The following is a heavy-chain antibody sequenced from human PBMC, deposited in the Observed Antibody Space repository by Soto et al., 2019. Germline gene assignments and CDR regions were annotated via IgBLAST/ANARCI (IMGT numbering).Heavy chain of an antibody. J-gene: IGHJ5*02. Sequence: SETLSLTCAVSGGSISSGGYSWSWIRQPPGKGVEWIGYIYHSGSTYYNPSLKSRVTISVDRSKNQFSLKLSSVTAADTAVYYCARARLGYCSGGSCPYNWFDPRGKGALVTVSS. CDR3: ARARLGYCSGGSCPYNWFDP. CDR1: GGSISSGGYS. V-gene: IGHV4-30-2*01. CDR2: IYHSGST. D-gene: IGHD2-15*01.